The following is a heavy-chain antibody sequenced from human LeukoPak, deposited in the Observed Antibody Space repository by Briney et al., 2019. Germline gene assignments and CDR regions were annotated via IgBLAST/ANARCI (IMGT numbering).Heavy chain of an antibody. Sequence: PGGSLRLSCAASGFTVSSNEMSWVRQAPGKGLEWVAVISYDGSNKYYADSVKGRFTISRDNSKNTLYLQMNSLRAEDTAVYYCARDANIWFGESYYFDYWGQGTLVTVSS. CDR1: GFTVSSNE. CDR3: ARDANIWFGESYYFDY. CDR2: ISYDGSNK. V-gene: IGHV3-30-3*01. D-gene: IGHD3-10*01. J-gene: IGHJ4*02.